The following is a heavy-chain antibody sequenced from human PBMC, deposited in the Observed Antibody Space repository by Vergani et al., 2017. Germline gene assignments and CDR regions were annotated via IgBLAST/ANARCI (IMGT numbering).Heavy chain of an antibody. CDR2: IYSCGGT. CDR3: ARYCSSTGWYLSSDP. J-gene: IGHJ5*02. Sequence: QVQLQESGPGLVKPSQTLSLTCTVSGCSIRRDNYYWSWIRQPAGKGLEWIGRIYSCGGTNYNPSLKSRVTISIDTSKNQFSIRLTSVTAADTAVYYCARYCSSTGWYLSSDPWGQGTLVTVSS. CDR1: GCSIRRDNYY. V-gene: IGHV4-61*02. D-gene: IGHD2-2*01.